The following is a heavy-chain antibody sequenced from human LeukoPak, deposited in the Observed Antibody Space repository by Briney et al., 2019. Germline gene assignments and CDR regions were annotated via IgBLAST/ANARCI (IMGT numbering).Heavy chain of an antibody. CDR2: IYYSGST. V-gene: IGHV4-39*07. CDR3: ARSSNCWVGGGDCYSGYHYYMDV. D-gene: IGHD2-21*02. Sequence: SETLSLTCTVSGGSISSYYWGWIRQPPGKGLEWIGSIYYSGSTYYNPSLKSRVTISVDTSKSQFSLKLSSVTAADTAVYYCARSSNCWVGGGDCYSGYHYYMDVWGKGTTVTVSS. CDR1: GGSISSYY. J-gene: IGHJ6*03.